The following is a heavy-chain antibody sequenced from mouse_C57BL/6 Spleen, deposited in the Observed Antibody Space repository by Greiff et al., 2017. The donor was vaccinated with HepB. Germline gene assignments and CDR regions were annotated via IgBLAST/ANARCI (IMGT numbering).Heavy chain of an antibody. D-gene: IGHD2-4*01. CDR1: GFTFSDYY. J-gene: IGHJ3*01. Sequence: EVKLVESGGGLVQPGGSLKLSCAASGFTFSDYYMYWVRQTPEKRLEWVAYISNGGGSTYYPDTVKGRFTISRDNAKNTLYLQMSRLKSEDTAMYYCARQGGDYDGFAYWGQGTLVTVSA. CDR3: ARQGGDYDGFAY. CDR2: ISNGGGST. V-gene: IGHV5-12*01.